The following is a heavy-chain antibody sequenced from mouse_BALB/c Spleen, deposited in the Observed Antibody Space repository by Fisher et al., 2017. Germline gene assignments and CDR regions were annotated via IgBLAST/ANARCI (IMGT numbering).Heavy chain of an antibody. J-gene: IGHJ4*01. D-gene: IGHD2-14*01. CDR3: TRNYRYDRWYYAMDY. V-gene: IGHV1-9*01. Sequence: KFKGKATFTADTSSNTAYMQLSSLTSEDSAVYYCTRNYRYDRWYYAMDYWGQGTSVTVSS.